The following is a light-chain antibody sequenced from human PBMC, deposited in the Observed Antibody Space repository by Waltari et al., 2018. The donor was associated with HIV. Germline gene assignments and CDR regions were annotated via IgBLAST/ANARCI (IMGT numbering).Light chain of an antibody. CDR1: STNIGSNY. V-gene: IGLV1-47*01. CDR3: ATWDDGLNGPV. J-gene: IGLJ3*02. Sequence: QSVLTQPPSASGTPGQRVSISCSGSSTNIGSNYVYWYQQFPGTTPTLLISRNDQRPSGVADRFSGSKSGTSASLAISGLRTEDEASYYCATWDDGLNGPVFGGGTTLTVL. CDR2: RND.